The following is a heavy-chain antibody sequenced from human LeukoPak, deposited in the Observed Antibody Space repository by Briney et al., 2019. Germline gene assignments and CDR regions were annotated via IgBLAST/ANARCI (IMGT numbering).Heavy chain of an antibody. CDR1: GFTVSSNY. V-gene: IGHV3-53*01. Sequence: PGGSLRLSCAASGFTVSSNYMTWVRQAPGKGLVWVSIIYSGGYTYYADSVKGRFTISRDNSKNTLYLQMNSLRAEDTAVYYCARPTTKDAFDIWGQGTMVTVSS. CDR2: IYSGGYT. J-gene: IGHJ3*02. CDR3: ARPTTKDAFDI. D-gene: IGHD1/OR15-1a*01.